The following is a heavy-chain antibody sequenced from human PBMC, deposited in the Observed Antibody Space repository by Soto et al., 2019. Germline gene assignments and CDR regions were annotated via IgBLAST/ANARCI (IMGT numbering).Heavy chain of an antibody. J-gene: IGHJ5*02. CDR1: GGTFSSYA. V-gene: IGHV1-69*13. CDR2: IIPIFGTA. Sequence: VKVSCKASGGTFSSYAISWVRQAPGQGLEWMGGIIPIFGTANYAQKFQGRVTITADESTSTAYMELSSLRSEDTAVYYCARGYCSGGSCYANWFDPWGQGTLVTVSS. D-gene: IGHD2-15*01. CDR3: ARGYCSGGSCYANWFDP.